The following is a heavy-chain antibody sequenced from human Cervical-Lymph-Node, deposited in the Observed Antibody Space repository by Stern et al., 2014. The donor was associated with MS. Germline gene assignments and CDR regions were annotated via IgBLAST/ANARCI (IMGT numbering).Heavy chain of an antibody. D-gene: IGHD2-2*01. CDR2: IYWDDSK. J-gene: IGHJ4*02. Sequence: QVTLKESGTTLVKPTQTLTLTCTFSGFSLSTSGVGVGWIRQPPGKALEWLGFIYWDDSKRYSPSLKNRLTITKDTSKNQVVLTMNNMDPVDTATFYCATHAPGVVPAALDYWGQGTLVTVS. CDR1: GFSLSTSGVG. CDR3: ATHAPGVVPAALDY. V-gene: IGHV2-5*02.